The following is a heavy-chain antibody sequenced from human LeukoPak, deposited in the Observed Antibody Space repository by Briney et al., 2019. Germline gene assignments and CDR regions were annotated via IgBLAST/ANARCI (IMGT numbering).Heavy chain of an antibody. V-gene: IGHV3-11*01. Sequence: GGSLRLSCAASEFTLSDYYMSWVRQAPGKGLEWVSYISRSGTTIYYADSVKGRFTISRDNAKNSLYLQMNSLRADDTAVYFCARDKYETSGCFDYWGQGALVTVSS. D-gene: IGHD3-22*01. CDR2: ISRSGTTI. CDR1: EFTLSDYY. CDR3: ARDKYETSGCFDY. J-gene: IGHJ4*02.